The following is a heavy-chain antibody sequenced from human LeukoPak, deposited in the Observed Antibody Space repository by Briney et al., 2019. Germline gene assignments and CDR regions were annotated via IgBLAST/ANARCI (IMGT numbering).Heavy chain of an antibody. Sequence: PGGSLRLSCAASGFTVSSNYMSWVRQAPGKGLEWVSVIYSGGSTYYADSVKGRFTISRDNTKNTLYLQMNSLRAEDTAVYYCATRRACSGSYYNLFDYWGQGTLVTVSS. J-gene: IGHJ4*02. V-gene: IGHV3-66*01. CDR1: GFTVSSNY. CDR2: IYSGGST. D-gene: IGHD3-10*02. CDR3: ATRRACSGSYYNLFDY.